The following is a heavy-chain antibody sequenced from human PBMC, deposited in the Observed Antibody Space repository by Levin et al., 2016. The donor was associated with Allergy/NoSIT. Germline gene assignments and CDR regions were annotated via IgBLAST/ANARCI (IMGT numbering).Heavy chain of an antibody. CDR3: ARLPFRHYGDSEDFDY. D-gene: IGHD4-17*01. J-gene: IGHJ4*02. V-gene: IGHV4-39*01. Sequence: SETLSLTCTVSGGSISSSSYYWGWIRQPPGKGLEWIGSIYYSGSTYYNPSLKSRVTISVDTSKNQFSLKLSSVTAADTAVYYCARLPFRHYGDSEDFDYWGQGTLVTVSS. CDR2: IYYSGST. CDR1: GGSISSSSYY.